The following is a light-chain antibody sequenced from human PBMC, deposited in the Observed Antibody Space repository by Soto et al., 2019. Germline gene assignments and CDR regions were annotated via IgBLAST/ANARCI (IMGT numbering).Light chain of an antibody. CDR2: EVT. Sequence: QSALAQPPSASGSPGQSVTISCTGTSSDVGDNYVSWYQQHLGKAPKLIIYEVTLRPSGFPDRVSGAKSGNTDSLTVSGLQADDEADYYCSAYAGSNTFVFGTGTKLTVL. CDR3: SAYAGSNTFV. CDR1: SSDVGDNY. J-gene: IGLJ1*01. V-gene: IGLV2-8*01.